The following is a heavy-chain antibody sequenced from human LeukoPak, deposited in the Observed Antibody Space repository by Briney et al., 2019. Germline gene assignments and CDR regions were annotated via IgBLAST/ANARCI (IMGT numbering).Heavy chain of an antibody. J-gene: IGHJ4*02. D-gene: IGHD2-15*01. V-gene: IGHV3-30*18. CDR2: ISYDGSNK. CDR1: GFTFSSYG. Sequence: GGSLRLSCAASGFTFSSYGMHWVRQAPGKGLEWVAVISYDGSNKYYADSVKGRLTISRDNSKNTLYLQMNSLRAEDTAVYYCANADSDGHFDYWGQGTLVTVSS. CDR3: ANADSDGHFDY.